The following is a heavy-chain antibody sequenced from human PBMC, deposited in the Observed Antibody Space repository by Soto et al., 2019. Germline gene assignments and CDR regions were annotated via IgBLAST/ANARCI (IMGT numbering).Heavy chain of an antibody. V-gene: IGHV1-18*01. CDR1: GYPFTSYG. J-gene: IGHJ3*02. D-gene: IGHD5-12*01. CDR2: ISAYNGNR. Sequence: QGQLLQSGDEVKTPGASVRVSCRASGYPFTSYGISWVRQAPGQGLEWVAWISAYNGNRNIAQKFQGRVTMTLETPTGTAHMELGDRTSADTAVYYCARGRRLASRHDAFEICGQGTNVTVSS. CDR3: ARGRRLASRHDAFEI.